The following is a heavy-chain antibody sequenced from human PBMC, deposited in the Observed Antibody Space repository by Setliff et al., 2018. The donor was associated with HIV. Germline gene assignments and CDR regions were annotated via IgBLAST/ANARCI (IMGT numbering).Heavy chain of an antibody. CDR3: VRGGVRGTEYVYLDF. V-gene: IGHV1-69*06. CDR1: GGTFSSYA. J-gene: IGHJ4*02. D-gene: IGHD3-10*01. Sequence: SVKVSCKASGGTFSSYAINWVRQAPGQGLEWMGNIIPLFETPDAAPRFRGRVTITADKSTSTAYMELSSLTYDDTAVYYCVRGGVRGTEYVYLDFWGQGTLVTVSS. CDR2: IIPLFETP.